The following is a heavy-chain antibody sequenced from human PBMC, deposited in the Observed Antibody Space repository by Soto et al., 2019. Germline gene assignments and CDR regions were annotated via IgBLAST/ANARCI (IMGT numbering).Heavy chain of an antibody. CDR1: GYNFIGYF. V-gene: IGHV1-2*02. Sequence: VKVSCKASGYNFIGYFIHWVRQAPGQGPEWMGWINSNSGGTMYAEKFQGRVTMTRDASIRVVYLELSGLTSDDTAVYYCARDTPPLHSQSFDHWGQGALVTVSS. J-gene: IGHJ4*02. CDR3: ARDTPPLHSQSFDH. D-gene: IGHD2-15*01. CDR2: INSNSGGT.